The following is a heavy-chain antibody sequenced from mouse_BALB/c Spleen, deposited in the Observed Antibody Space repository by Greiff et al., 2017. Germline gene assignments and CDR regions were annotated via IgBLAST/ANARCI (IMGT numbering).Heavy chain of an antibody. CDR3: AARGYYAMDY. V-gene: IGHV14-1*02. J-gene: IGHJ4*01. CDR1: GFNIKDYY. Sequence: VQLQQSGAELVRPGALVKLSCKASGFNIKDYYMHWVKQRPEQGLEWIGWIDPENGNTIYDPKFQGKASITADTSSNTAYLQLSSLTSEDTAVYYCAARGYYAMDYWGQGTSVTVSS. CDR2: IDPENGNT.